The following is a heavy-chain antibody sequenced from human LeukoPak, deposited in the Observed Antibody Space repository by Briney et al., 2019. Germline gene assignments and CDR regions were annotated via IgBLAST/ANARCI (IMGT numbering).Heavy chain of an antibody. D-gene: IGHD2-15*01. CDR2: INPNSGGT. CDR3: ARSQKSCSGGTCPGDY. Sequence: ASVKVSCKASGYTFTGYYMQWVRQAPGQGLEWMGWINPNSGGTNYAQKFQGRVTMTRDTSINTVYMELSSLRFDDTAVYYCARSQKSCSGGTCPGDYWGQGTLVTVSS. CDR1: GYTFTGYY. V-gene: IGHV1-2*02. J-gene: IGHJ4*02.